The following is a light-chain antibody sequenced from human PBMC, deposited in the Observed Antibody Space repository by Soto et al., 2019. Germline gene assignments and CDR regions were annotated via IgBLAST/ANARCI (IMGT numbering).Light chain of an antibody. CDR1: SSDVVGYNY. V-gene: IGLV2-14*01. Sequence: QSALTQPASVSGSPGQSITISCTGTSSDVVGYNYVSWYQQHPGKAPKLIIYDVSNRPSGVSNRFSGSKSANTASLTISGLQAEDEADYYCSSYTTTSTYVFGTGTKLTVL. CDR3: SSYTTTSTYV. CDR2: DVS. J-gene: IGLJ1*01.